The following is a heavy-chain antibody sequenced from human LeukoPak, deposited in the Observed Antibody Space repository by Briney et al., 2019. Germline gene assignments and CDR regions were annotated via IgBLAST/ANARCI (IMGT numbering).Heavy chain of an antibody. CDR2: IWYDGSYE. CDR1: GFTFRSYG. D-gene: IGHD1-1*01. V-gene: IGHV3-33*06. CDR3: AKNDFFDY. Sequence: GGSLRLSCAASGFTFRSYGMHWVRQAPGKGLEWVAVIWYDGSYEYYADSVKGRFTISRDNAKNSLYLQMNSLRAGDTAVYYCAKNDFFDYWGQGTLVTVSS. J-gene: IGHJ4*02.